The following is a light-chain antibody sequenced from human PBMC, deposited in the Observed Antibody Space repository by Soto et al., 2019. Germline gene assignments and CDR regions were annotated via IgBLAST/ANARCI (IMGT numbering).Light chain of an antibody. Sequence: EIVLTQSPGTLSLSPGERATLSCRASQSFSSSYLAWYQQRPGQAPRLLIYDASNRATGIPARFSGSGSGTDFTLTISSLEPEDFAAYYCQQRSNWKITFGQGTRLEIK. CDR1: QSFSSSY. CDR2: DAS. V-gene: IGKV3D-20*02. CDR3: QQRSNWKIT. J-gene: IGKJ5*01.